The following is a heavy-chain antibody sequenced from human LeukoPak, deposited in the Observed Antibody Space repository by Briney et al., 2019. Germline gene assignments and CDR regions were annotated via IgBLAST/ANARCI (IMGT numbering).Heavy chain of an antibody. D-gene: IGHD7-27*01. V-gene: IGHV4-34*01. Sequence: SETLSLTCAVYGGSFSGYYWSWIRQPPGKGLEWIGEINHSGSTNYNPSLKSRVTISVDTSKNQFSLKLSSVTAADTAVYYCARVWGADKRFDYLGQGTLVTGSS. CDR2: INHSGST. CDR1: GGSFSGYY. J-gene: IGHJ4*02. CDR3: ARVWGADKRFDY.